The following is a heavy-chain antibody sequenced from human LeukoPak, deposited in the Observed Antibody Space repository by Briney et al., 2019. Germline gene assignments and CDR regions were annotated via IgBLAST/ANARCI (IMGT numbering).Heavy chain of an antibody. D-gene: IGHD3-10*01. J-gene: IGHJ4*02. Sequence: VGSLRLYRAASGFTFSNAWMSWVRQAPGEGLQWAGRIKSKTDGGTTDYAASVKGRFTISRDDSKNTLYLQMNSLKTEDTAVYYCTTELRGQVRGVLYYFDYLGQGTLVTVSS. CDR2: IKSKTDGGTT. V-gene: IGHV3-15*01. CDR1: GFTFSNAW. CDR3: TTELRGQVRGVLYYFDY.